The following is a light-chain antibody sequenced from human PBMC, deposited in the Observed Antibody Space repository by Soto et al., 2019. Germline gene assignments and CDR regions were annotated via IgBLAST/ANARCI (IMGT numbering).Light chain of an antibody. V-gene: IGKV3-11*01. CDR2: HTS. CDR1: QSVSSH. CDR3: QQRGNWPH. J-gene: IGKJ5*01. Sequence: EIVLTQSPATLSLSPGERATLSCRASQSVSSHLAWYQQKPGQAPRLLIYHTSNRATGIPARFSGSGSGTDFTLTISSLEPEDFAVYYCQQRGNWPHFGQGTRLEIK.